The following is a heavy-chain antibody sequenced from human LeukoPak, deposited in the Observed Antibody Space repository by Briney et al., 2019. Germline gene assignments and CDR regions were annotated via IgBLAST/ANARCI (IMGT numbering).Heavy chain of an antibody. D-gene: IGHD4-11*01. Sequence: GGSLRLSCAASGFTFSSYWMHWVRQAPGKGLVWVSRINTDGSSTSYADSVKGRFTISRDNAKNTLYLQLNSLRAEDTAVYYCARGVYSNYCSDYWGQGTLVTVSS. CDR3: ARGVYSNYCSDY. CDR1: GFTFSSYW. CDR2: INTDGSST. J-gene: IGHJ4*02. V-gene: IGHV3-74*01.